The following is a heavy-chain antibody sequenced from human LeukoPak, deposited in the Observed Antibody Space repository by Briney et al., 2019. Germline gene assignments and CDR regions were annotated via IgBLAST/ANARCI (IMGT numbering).Heavy chain of an antibody. J-gene: IGHJ4*02. Sequence: QPGGSLRLSCAASGFTVSSNYMTWVRQAPGKGLEWVSAISGSGGSTYYADSVKGRFTISRDNSKNTLYLQMNSLRAEDTAVYYCAKRIAVAGRAAGEYFDYWGQGTLVTVSS. V-gene: IGHV3-23*01. CDR3: AKRIAVAGRAAGEYFDY. CDR1: GFTVSSNY. CDR2: ISGSGGST. D-gene: IGHD6-19*01.